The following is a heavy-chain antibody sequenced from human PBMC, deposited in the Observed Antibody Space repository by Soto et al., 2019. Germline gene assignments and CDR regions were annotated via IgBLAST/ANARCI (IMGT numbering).Heavy chain of an antibody. CDR1: GGSISSGGYS. J-gene: IGHJ4*02. D-gene: IGHD3-9*01. CDR3: PRGPPIFY. Sequence: SETLSLTCAVSGGSISSGGYSWSWIRQPPGKGLEWIGYIYHSVSTYYNPSLKSRVTISVDRSKNQFSLKLSSVTAADTAVYYCPRGPPIFYWGQGTLVTVSS. V-gene: IGHV4-30-2*01. CDR2: IYHSVST.